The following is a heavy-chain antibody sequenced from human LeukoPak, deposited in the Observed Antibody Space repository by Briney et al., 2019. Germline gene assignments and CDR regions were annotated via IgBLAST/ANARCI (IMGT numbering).Heavy chain of an antibody. CDR1: GFTFSSYW. V-gene: IGHV3-7*04. CDR2: VKQDGSEK. Sequence: GGSLRLSCAGSGFTFSSYWMTWVRQAPGKGLEWVANVKQDGSEKNYVDSVKGRFTISRDNAKNSLYLEMNSLRAEDTAVYHCARNIAALESWGQGTLVTVS. CDR3: ARNIAALES. D-gene: IGHD6-13*01. J-gene: IGHJ4*02.